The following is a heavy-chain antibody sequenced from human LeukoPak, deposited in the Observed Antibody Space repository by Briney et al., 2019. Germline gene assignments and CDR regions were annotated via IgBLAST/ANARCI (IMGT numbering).Heavy chain of an antibody. CDR1: GGSISSGDYY. D-gene: IGHD3-3*01. V-gene: IGHV4-30-4*08. CDR2: IYCSGST. J-gene: IGHJ4*02. CDR3: ARGRYDFWSGSKHLDY. Sequence: SETLSLTCTVSGGSISSGDYYWGWLRQPPGMGREGSGYIYCSGSTYYNPSLKSRVTISVDTSKNQSSLKLSSVPAADTAVYYCARGRYDFWSGSKHLDYWGQGTLVTVSS.